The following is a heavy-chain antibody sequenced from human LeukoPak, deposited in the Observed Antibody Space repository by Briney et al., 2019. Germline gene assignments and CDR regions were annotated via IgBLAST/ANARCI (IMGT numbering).Heavy chain of an antibody. Sequence: SETLSLTCTVSGVSISSYYWSWIRQPPGKGLEWIGYIYYSGSTNYNPSLKSRVTISVDTSKNQFSLRLSSVTAADTAVYYCARQASNSYATFDYWGQGTLVTVSS. V-gene: IGHV4-59*01. CDR3: ARQASNSYATFDY. CDR1: GVSISSYY. D-gene: IGHD5-18*01. CDR2: IYYSGST. J-gene: IGHJ4*02.